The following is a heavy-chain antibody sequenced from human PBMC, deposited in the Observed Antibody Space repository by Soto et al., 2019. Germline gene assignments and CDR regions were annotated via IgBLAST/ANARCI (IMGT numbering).Heavy chain of an antibody. Sequence: ASVKVSCKASGYTFTGYYMHWVRQAPGQGLEWMGWINPNSGGTNYAQKFQGWVTMTRDTSISTAYMELSRLRSDDTAVYYCARSGSLVAAAETAYYYGMDVWGQGTTVTVSS. J-gene: IGHJ6*02. CDR1: GYTFTGYY. D-gene: IGHD6-13*01. V-gene: IGHV1-2*04. CDR2: INPNSGGT. CDR3: ARSGSLVAAAETAYYYGMDV.